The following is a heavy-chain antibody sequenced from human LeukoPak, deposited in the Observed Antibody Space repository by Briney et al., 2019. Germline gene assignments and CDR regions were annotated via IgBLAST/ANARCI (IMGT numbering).Heavy chain of an antibody. CDR1: GFTFSSYG. CDR3: AKEQQLAPALDY. V-gene: IGHV3-30*18. CDR2: ISYDGSNK. Sequence: GGSLRLSCAASGFTFSSYGMHWVRQAPGKGLEWVAVISYDGSNKYYADSVKGRFTISRDNSKNTLYLQMNSLRAEDTAVYYCAKEQQLAPALDYWGQGTLVTVSS. J-gene: IGHJ4*02. D-gene: IGHD6-13*01.